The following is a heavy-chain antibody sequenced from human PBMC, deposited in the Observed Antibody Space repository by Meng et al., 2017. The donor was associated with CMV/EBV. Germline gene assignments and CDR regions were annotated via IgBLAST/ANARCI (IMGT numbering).Heavy chain of an antibody. J-gene: IGHJ6*02. D-gene: IGHD3-3*01. CDR2: IYSGGST. Sequence: GGSLRLSCAASGFTVSSNYMSWVRQAPGKGLEWVSVIYSGGSTYYADSVKGRFTISRDNSKNTLYLQMNSLRAEDTAVYYCARPITAERITIFGVALSGMDVWGQGTTVTVSS. CDR1: GFTVSSNY. V-gene: IGHV3-53*01. CDR3: ARPITAERITIFGVALSGMDV.